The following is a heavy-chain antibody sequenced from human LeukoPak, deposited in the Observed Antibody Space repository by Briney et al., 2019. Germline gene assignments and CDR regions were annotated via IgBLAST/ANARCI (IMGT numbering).Heavy chain of an antibody. J-gene: IGHJ3*02. CDR1: GGSISSYY. CDR2: VYNSGNT. CDR3: ARRNVLTEGEAFDI. V-gene: IGHV4-59*08. Sequence: SETLSLTCAVSGGSISSYYWTWIRQPPGTGLEWIGYVYNSGNTNYNPSLRSRVTISIAASKNQFSLKLHSVTAADTAVYYCARRNVLTEGEAFDIWGQGTLVTVSS. D-gene: IGHD3-16*01.